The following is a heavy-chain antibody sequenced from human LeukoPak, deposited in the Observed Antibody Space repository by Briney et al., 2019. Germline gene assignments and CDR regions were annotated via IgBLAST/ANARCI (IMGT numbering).Heavy chain of an antibody. V-gene: IGHV3-15*01. CDR1: GFTFSIAW. Sequence: GGPLRLSCAAAGFTFSIAWMSWVRQAPGKGLEWVGHIKSETDGGTTDYAAPVKGRFSISRDDSKNTVFLQMNSLKTEDTAVYFCPTDLPVYIVGPTGAWVGPWGQGILVTVSS. D-gene: IGHD1-26*01. J-gene: IGHJ5*02. CDR3: PTDLPVYIVGPTGAWVGP. CDR2: IKSETDGGTT.